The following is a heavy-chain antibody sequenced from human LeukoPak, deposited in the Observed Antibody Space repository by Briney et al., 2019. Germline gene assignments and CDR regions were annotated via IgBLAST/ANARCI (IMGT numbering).Heavy chain of an antibody. V-gene: IGHV3-33*08. D-gene: IGHD6-25*01. CDR1: GFTFSSYN. CDR3: ARDLAADENDFDV. J-gene: IGHJ3*01. Sequence: GGSLRLSCAASGFTFSSYNMNWVRQAPGKGLEWVAVIWSHGNRKHHSDSVEGRFAISRDNSKNILYLQTNNLRAEDTAPYYCARDLAADENDFDVWGQGTMVTVSS. CDR2: IWSHGNRK.